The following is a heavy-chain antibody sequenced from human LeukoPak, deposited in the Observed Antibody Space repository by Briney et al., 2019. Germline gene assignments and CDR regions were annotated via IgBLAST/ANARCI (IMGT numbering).Heavy chain of an antibody. Sequence: EPSETLSLTCAVYGGSFSGYYWSWIRQPPGKGLEWIGEINHSGSTNYNPSLKSRVTISVDTSKNQFSLKLSSVTAADTAVYYCARVAHYVWGSYRYAVDYWGQGTLVTVSS. J-gene: IGHJ4*02. CDR2: INHSGST. V-gene: IGHV4-34*01. CDR1: GGSFSGYY. D-gene: IGHD3-16*02. CDR3: ARVAHYVWGSYRYAVDY.